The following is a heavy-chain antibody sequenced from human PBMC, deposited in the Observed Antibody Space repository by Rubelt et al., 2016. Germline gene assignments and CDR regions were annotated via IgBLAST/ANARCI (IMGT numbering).Heavy chain of an antibody. CDR2: INHSGST. CDR1: GGSFSAYY. D-gene: IGHD3-22*01. J-gene: IGHJ4*02. Sequence: QVQLQQWGAGLLKPSETLSLTCVVSGGSFSAYYWSWIRQPPGKGLEWIGEINHSGSTTYNPSLKSRVTMSVDTSKNQFSRRLSSGTAADTAVYYGAREAMGSGYYYGSSVDYWGQGTLVTVSS. V-gene: IGHV4-34*01. CDR3: AREAMGSGYYYGSSVDY.